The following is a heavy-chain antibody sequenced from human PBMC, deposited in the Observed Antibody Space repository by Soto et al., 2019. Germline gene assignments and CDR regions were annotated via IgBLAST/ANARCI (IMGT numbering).Heavy chain of an antibody. CDR3: AREHYGSGSYRDDAFDI. J-gene: IGHJ3*02. Sequence: PGGSLRLSCAASGFTFSSYWMSWVRQAPGKGLEWVANIKQDGSEKYYVDSVKGRFTISRDNAKNPLYLQMNSLRAEDTAVYYCAREHYGSGSYRDDAFDIWGQGTMVTVSS. CDR2: IKQDGSEK. D-gene: IGHD3-10*01. CDR1: GFTFSSYW. V-gene: IGHV3-7*01.